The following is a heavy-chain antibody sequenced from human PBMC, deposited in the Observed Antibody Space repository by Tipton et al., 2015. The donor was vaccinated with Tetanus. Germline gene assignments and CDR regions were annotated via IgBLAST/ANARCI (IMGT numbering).Heavy chain of an antibody. V-gene: IGHV3-30*18. CDR1: GFTFSSYA. J-gene: IGHJ4*02. Sequence: SLRLSCAASGFTFSSYAMHWVRQAPGKGLEWVAVISSDGSKKYYGGSVQGRFTISRDNSKNTLFLQMNSLRAEDSAVYYCAKDPTDGYRGRGNEGGIDYWGQGTLVPVSS. CDR3: AKDPTDGYRGRGNEGGIDY. D-gene: IGHD5-24*01. CDR2: ISSDGSKK.